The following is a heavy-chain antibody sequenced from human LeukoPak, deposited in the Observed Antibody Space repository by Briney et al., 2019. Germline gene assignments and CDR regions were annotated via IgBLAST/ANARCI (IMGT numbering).Heavy chain of an antibody. J-gene: IGHJ5*02. D-gene: IGHD3-10*01. V-gene: IGHV3-33*06. CDR1: GFTFSSYG. CDR3: AKESGSTMVRGPPGFDP. Sequence: GRSLRLSCAASGFTFSSYGMHWVRQAPGKGLEWVAVIWYDGSNKYYADSVKGRFTISRDNSKNTLYLQMNSLRAEDTAVYYCAKESGSTMVRGPPGFDPWGQGTLVTVSS. CDR2: IWYDGSNK.